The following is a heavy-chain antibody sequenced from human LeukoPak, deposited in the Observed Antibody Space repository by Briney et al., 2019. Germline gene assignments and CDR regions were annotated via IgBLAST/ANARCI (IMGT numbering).Heavy chain of an antibody. CDR2: IYYSGST. CDR3: ARWIDYGYYYYMDV. V-gene: IGHV4-39*07. CDR1: GGSISSSSYY. Sequence: SETLSLTCTVSGGSISSSSYYWGWIRQPPGKGLEWIGNIYYSGSTNYNPSPKSRVTISVDTSKNQFSLKLSSVTAADTAVYYCARWIDYGYYYYMDVWGKGTTVTISS. D-gene: IGHD4-17*01. J-gene: IGHJ6*03.